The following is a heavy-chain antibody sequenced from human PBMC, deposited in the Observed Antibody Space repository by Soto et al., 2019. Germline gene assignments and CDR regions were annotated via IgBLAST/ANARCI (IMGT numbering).Heavy chain of an antibody. CDR3: ARPEYSSSSYGMDV. J-gene: IGHJ6*02. CDR1: GFTFSSYS. Sequence: PGGSLRLSCAASGFTFSSYSMNWVRQAPGKGLEWVSYISSSSCTIYYADSVKGRFTISRDNAKNSLYLQMNSLRDEDTAVYYCARPEYSSSSYGMDVRGQGTTVTVSS. V-gene: IGHV3-48*02. CDR2: ISSSSCTI. D-gene: IGHD6-6*01.